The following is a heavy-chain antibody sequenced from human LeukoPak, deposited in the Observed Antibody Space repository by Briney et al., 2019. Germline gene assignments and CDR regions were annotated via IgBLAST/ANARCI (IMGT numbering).Heavy chain of an antibody. D-gene: IGHD6-13*01. CDR1: GFTFSSYS. J-gene: IGHJ6*03. Sequence: GGSLRLSCAASGFTFSSYSMNWVRQAPGKGLEWVSSISSSSSYIYYADSVKGLFTISRDNAKNSLYLQMNSLRAEDTAVYYCASDGAAAGTGYYYYMDVWGKGTTVTVSS. V-gene: IGHV3-21*01. CDR3: ASDGAAAGTGYYYYMDV. CDR2: ISSSSSYI.